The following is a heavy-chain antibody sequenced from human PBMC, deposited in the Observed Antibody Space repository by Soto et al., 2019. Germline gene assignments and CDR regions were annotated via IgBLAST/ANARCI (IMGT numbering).Heavy chain of an antibody. CDR1: GFTFSSYA. CDR3: AKSPDYYDASYFDY. CDR2: ISGSGGST. V-gene: IGHV3-23*01. Sequence: GGSLRLSCAASGFTFSSYAISWVRQAPGKGLEWVSAISGSGGSTYYADSVKGRFTISRDNSKNTLYLQMNSLRAEDTAVYYCAKSPDYYDASYFDYWGQGTLVTVSS. D-gene: IGHD3-22*01. J-gene: IGHJ4*02.